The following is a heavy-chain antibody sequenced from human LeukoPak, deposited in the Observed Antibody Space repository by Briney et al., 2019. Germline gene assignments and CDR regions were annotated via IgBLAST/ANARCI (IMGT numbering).Heavy chain of an antibody. D-gene: IGHD3-22*01. CDR2: IYTSGST. CDR1: GVSISSYY. Sequence: PSETLSLTCTVSGVSISSYYWSWIRQPAGKGLEWIGRIYTSGSTNYNPSLKSRVTMSVDTSKNQFSLKLSSVAAADTAVYYCARDNPGYYDSSGYIFDYWGQGTLVTVSS. V-gene: IGHV4-4*07. J-gene: IGHJ4*02. CDR3: ARDNPGYYDSSGYIFDY.